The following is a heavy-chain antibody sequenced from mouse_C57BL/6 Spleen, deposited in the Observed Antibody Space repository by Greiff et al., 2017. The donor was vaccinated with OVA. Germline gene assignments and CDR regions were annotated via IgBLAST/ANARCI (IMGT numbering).Heavy chain of an antibody. J-gene: IGHJ3*01. CDR1: GFSLTSYG. CDR3: ARDSKGGFGY. V-gene: IGHV2-2*01. Sequence: VQVVESGPGLVQPSQSLSITCTVSGFSLTSYGVHWVRQSPGKGLEWLGVIWSGGSTDYTAAFISRLSISKDNSKSQVFFKMNSLQADDTAIYYCARDSKGGFGYWGQGTLVTVSA. CDR2: IWSGGST. D-gene: IGHD2-5*01.